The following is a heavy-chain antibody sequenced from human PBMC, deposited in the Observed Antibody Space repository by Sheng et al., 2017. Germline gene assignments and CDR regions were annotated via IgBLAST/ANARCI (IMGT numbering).Heavy chain of an antibody. Sequence: QLQLQESGPGLVKPSETLSLTCTVSGGSISTSIYYWGWIRQPPGKGLEWIGSISYSGTTYYNPSLKSRVTMSVDTSKNQFSLKLSSVPAADTAVYYCARVGATFWYFDLWGLAPWSLSPQ. CDR1: GGSISTSIYY. D-gene: IGHD1-26*01. CDR2: ISYSGTT. V-gene: IGHV4-39*07. CDR3: ARVGATFWYFDL. J-gene: IGHJ2*01.